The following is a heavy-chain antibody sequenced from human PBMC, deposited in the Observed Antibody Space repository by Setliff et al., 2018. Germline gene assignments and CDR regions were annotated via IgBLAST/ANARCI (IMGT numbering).Heavy chain of an antibody. CDR3: AREEVIVMTVNNYYYYMDV. Sequence: SVKVSCKASGYTFTAYDIVWVRQATGQGLEWMGGIIPNFRTTSYAQKFQGRVTISTDESTMTAYMELNSLRPEDTAMYYCAREEVIVMTVNNYYYYMDVWGKGTTVTVSS. CDR2: IIPNFRTT. V-gene: IGHV1-69*05. CDR1: GYTFTAYD. J-gene: IGHJ6*03. D-gene: IGHD2-21*02.